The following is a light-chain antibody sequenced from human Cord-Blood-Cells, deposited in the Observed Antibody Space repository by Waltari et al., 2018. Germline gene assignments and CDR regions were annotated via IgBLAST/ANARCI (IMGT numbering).Light chain of an antibody. J-gene: IGLJ2*01. CDR2: DVS. Sequence: QSALTQPRSVSGSPGQSVTISCTGTSSDVGGYNYVSWYQQHPGKAPKLMIYDVSKRPSGVPDRFSGSKSGSTAFLTISGLQAEDEADYYCCSYAGSYTVVFGGGTKLTVL. CDR3: CSYAGSYTVV. CDR1: SSDVGGYNY. V-gene: IGLV2-11*01.